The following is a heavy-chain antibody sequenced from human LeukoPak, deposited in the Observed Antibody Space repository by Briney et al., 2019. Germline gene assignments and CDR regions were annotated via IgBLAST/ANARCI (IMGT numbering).Heavy chain of an antibody. J-gene: IGHJ4*02. V-gene: IGHV4-39*01. CDR1: GGSISSSSYY. Sequence: SETLSLTCTVSGGSISSSSYYWGWIRQPPGKGLEWIGSIYYSGSTYYNPSLKSRVTISVDTSKNQFSLKLSSVTAAGTAVYYCARQAVVVRRGYFDYWGQGTLVTVSS. CDR3: ARQAVVVRRGYFDY. CDR2: IYYSGST. D-gene: IGHD2-15*01.